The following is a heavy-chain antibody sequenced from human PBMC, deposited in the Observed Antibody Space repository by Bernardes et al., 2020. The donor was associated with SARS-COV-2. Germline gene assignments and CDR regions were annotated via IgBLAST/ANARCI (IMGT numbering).Heavy chain of an antibody. CDR3: AASLASAKTGSMDV. Sequence: SVKVSCKASGLTFATSVIQWVRQTRGQRLEWIGWIVVGSGDTKYAQKFQDRVSISRDMSTMTDYMELSNMRSDDTAVYYCAASLASAKTGSMDVWGQGTTVIVSS. D-gene: IGHD2-15*01. J-gene: IGHJ6*02. V-gene: IGHV1-58*02. CDR1: GLTFATSV. CDR2: IVVGSGDT.